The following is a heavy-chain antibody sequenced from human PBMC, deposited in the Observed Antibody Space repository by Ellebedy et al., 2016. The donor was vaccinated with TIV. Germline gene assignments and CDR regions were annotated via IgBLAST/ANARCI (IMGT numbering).Heavy chain of an antibody. V-gene: IGHV3-23*01. CDR2: ISGSSGST. J-gene: IGHJ4*02. CDR3: ARFAVVTAGDY. D-gene: IGHD2-21*02. Sequence: GESLKISCAASGFTFRYYAMSWVRQAPGKGLEWVSTISGSSGSTYYADSVKGRFTISRDNAKNTLYLQMNSLSAEETALYYCARFAVVTAGDYWGQGALVTVSS. CDR1: GFTFRYYA.